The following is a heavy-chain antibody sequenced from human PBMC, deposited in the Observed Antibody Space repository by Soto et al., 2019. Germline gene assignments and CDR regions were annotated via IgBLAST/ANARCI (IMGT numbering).Heavy chain of an antibody. CDR2: VSHDGRNT. CDR3: AKGGGQWLVTSDFNC. D-gene: IGHD6-19*01. J-gene: IGHJ4*02. V-gene: IGHV3-30*18. CDR1: GFTFSDDA. Sequence: VQLVESGGGVVQPGRSLRLSCAASGFTFSDDAMHWVRQAPGKGLEWVAVVSHDGRNTHYADSVKGRFTISRDSSKGSVSLEMASLRAEDTAVYYCAKGGGQWLVTSDFNCWGQGALVTFSS.